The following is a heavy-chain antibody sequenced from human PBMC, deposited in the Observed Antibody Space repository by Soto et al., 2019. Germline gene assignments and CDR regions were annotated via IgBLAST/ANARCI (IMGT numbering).Heavy chain of an antibody. J-gene: IGHJ5*02. CDR2: IIPIFGTA. CDR3: ARDQRRELKEFHWFDP. V-gene: IGHV1-69*01. Sequence: QVQLVQSGAEVKKPGSSVKVSCKASGGTFSSYAISWVRQAPGQGLEWMGGIIPIFGTANYAQKFQGRVTITADESTSTAYMELSSLRSEDTAVYYCARDQRRELKEFHWFDPWGQGPLVTVSS. CDR1: GGTFSSYA. D-gene: IGHD1-26*01.